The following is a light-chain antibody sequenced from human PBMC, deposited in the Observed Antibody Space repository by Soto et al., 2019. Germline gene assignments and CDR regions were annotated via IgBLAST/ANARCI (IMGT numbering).Light chain of an antibody. CDR1: QSVSSY. J-gene: IGKJ4*01. V-gene: IGKV3-11*01. CDR2: DAS. CDR3: QQRSNWPLT. Sequence: DIVLTQSPATLSLSPGERATLSCKASQSVSSYLAWYQQKPGQAPRLLIYDASNRATGIPARFSGSGSGTDFTLTISSLEPEDVAVYYCQQRSNWPLTFGGGTKVDIK.